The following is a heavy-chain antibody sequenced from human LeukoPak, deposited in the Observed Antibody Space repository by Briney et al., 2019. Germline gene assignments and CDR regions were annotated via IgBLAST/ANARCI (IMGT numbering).Heavy chain of an antibody. CDR3: ARDYPGGDWTYYYYYMDV. Sequence: PGGSLRLSCAASGFTFDDYGMSWVRQPPGKGLEWVSGINWNGGSTGYADSVKGRFTISRDNAKNSLYLQMNSLRAEDTAVYYCARDYPGGDWTYYYYYMDVWGKGTTVTISS. CDR1: GFTFDDYG. V-gene: IGHV3-20*04. J-gene: IGHJ6*03. D-gene: IGHD3/OR15-3a*01. CDR2: INWNGGST.